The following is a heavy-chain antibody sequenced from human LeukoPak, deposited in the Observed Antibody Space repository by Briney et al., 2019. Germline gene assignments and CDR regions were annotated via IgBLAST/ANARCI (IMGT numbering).Heavy chain of an antibody. Sequence: GESLQFSCRGSAYSFTTYWVAGVRQMPGKGLEWMGIIYLGDSDSRYSPSSQGQVTISADKSITTAYLQWSSLKASDTAMYYCARVYSNAFDIWGQGTMVTVSS. V-gene: IGHV5-51*01. J-gene: IGHJ3*02. CDR1: AYSFTTYW. D-gene: IGHD6-13*01. CDR3: ARVYSNAFDI. CDR2: IYLGDSDS.